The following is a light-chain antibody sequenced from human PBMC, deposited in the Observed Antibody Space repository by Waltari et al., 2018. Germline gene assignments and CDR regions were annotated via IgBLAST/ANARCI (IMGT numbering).Light chain of an antibody. CDR3: QQYNTYSYT. V-gene: IGKV1-5*03. Sequence: DIQLTQSPSTLSASVGDRVTITCRASQNINSWLAWYQQKPGEAPKFLIYKASSLESGVPSRFSGSGSGTEFTLTISSLQPDDFATYYCQQYNTYSYTFGQGTKLEIK. J-gene: IGKJ2*01. CDR2: KAS. CDR1: QNINSW.